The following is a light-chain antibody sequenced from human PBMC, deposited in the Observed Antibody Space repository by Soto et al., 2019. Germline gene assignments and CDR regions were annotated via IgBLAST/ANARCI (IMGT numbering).Light chain of an antibody. CDR3: SSYAGSNNLKV. V-gene: IGLV2-8*01. CDR2: EVS. Sequence: QSVLTRPPSASGSPGQSVTISCTGTSRDVGGYNYVSWYQQHPGKAPKLMIYEVSKWPSGVPDRFSGSKSGNTASLTVSGLHAEDEADYYCSSYAGSNNLKVFGTGTKVTVL. J-gene: IGLJ1*01. CDR1: SRDVGGYNY.